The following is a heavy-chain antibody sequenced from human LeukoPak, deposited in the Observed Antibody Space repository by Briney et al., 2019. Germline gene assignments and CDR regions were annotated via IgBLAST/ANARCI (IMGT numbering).Heavy chain of an antibody. D-gene: IGHD4-17*01. CDR2: IIPILGIA. CDR1: GGTFSSYA. Sequence: SVKVSCKASGGTFSSYAISWVRQAPGQGLEWMGRIIPILGIANYAQKFQGRVTITADKSTSTAYMGLSSLRSEDTAVYYCGRGGYGDYDCYFDYWGQGTLVTVSS. J-gene: IGHJ4*02. V-gene: IGHV1-69*04. CDR3: GRGGYGDYDCYFDY.